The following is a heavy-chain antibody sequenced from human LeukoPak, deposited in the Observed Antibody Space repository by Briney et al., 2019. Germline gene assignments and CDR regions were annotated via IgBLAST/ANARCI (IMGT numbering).Heavy chain of an antibody. CDR3: ARHVVTSGAFDV. CDR1: GGSISSHY. Sequence: PSETLSLTCNVSGGSISSHYWSWIRQPPGKGLEWIGFIYYSGCTHYNPSLRGRVTISVDTSKNQFSLRLSSVTAADTAVYYFARHVVTSGAFDVWGQGTVVTVSS. CDR2: IYYSGCT. D-gene: IGHD2-21*02. J-gene: IGHJ3*01. V-gene: IGHV4-59*08.